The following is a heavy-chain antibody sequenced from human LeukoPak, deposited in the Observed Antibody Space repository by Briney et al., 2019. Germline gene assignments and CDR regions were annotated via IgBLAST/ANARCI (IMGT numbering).Heavy chain of an antibody. J-gene: IGHJ4*02. CDR3: ARDQVGD. Sequence: GGSLRLSCVASGFPFSSYWMTWVRRAPGKGLEWVANIKQDGSKKSYVDSVKGRFTISRDNSKNTLYLQINSLRTEDTAMYYCARDQVGDWGQGTLVIVSS. CDR2: IKQDGSKK. D-gene: IGHD3-10*01. V-gene: IGHV3-7*01. CDR1: GFPFSSYW.